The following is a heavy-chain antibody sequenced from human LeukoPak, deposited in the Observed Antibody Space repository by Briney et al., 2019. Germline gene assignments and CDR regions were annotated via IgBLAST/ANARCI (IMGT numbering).Heavy chain of an antibody. J-gene: IGHJ3*02. CDR1: GGSFSSYA. Sequence: SVKVSCKASGGSFSSYAISWVRQAPGQGLEWMGGIIPIFGTANYAQKFQGRVTITADESTSTAYMEMWSLRSDDTAVYYCARDLDSSGYYRSDAFDIWGQGTMVTVSS. D-gene: IGHD3-22*01. CDR2: IIPIFGTA. CDR3: ARDLDSSGYYRSDAFDI. V-gene: IGHV1-69*01.